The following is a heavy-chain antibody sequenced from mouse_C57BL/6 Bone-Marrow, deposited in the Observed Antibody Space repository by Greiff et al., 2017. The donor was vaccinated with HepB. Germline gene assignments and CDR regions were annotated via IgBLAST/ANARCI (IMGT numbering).Heavy chain of an antibody. CDR2: IWRGGST. Sequence: VQLKQSGPGLVQPSQSLSITCTVSGFSLTSYGVHWVRQSPGKGLEWLGVIWRGGSTDYNAAFMSRLSITKDNSKSQVFFKMNSLQADDTAIYYCAKNKEGNPYWYFDVWGTGTTVTVSS. J-gene: IGHJ1*03. V-gene: IGHV2-5*01. CDR3: AKNKEGNPYWYFDV. CDR1: GFSLTSYG. D-gene: IGHD2-1*01.